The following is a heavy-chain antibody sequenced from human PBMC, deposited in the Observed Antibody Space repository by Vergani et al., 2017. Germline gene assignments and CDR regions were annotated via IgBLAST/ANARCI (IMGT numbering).Heavy chain of an antibody. V-gene: IGHV4-34*01. CDR2: INHSGST. J-gene: IGHJ4*02. CDR1: GGSFSGYY. CDR3: ARSGEALGFDY. D-gene: IGHD7-27*01. Sequence: QVQLQQWGAGLLKPSETLSLICAVFGGSFSGYYWSWIRQPPGKGLEWIGEINHSGSTNYNPSLKSRVTISVDTSKNQFALKLSSVTAADTAVYYCARSGEALGFDYWGQGTLVTVSS.